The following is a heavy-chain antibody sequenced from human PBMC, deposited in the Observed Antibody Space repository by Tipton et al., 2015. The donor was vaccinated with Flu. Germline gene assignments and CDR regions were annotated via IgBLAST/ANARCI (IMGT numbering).Heavy chain of an antibody. CDR3: VRGFFGDVFPFGV. CDR1: GFSFSNYG. D-gene: IGHD3-3*01. J-gene: IGHJ4*02. CDR2: IWYDGSNK. Sequence: SLRLSCAASGFSFSNYGMHWVRQAPGKGLDWVTVIWYDGSNKYYADSVKGRFTISRDNYKNTLYQEMNSLRVEDTAVYYCVRGFFGDVFPFGVWGQGTLVTVSS. V-gene: IGHV3-33*01.